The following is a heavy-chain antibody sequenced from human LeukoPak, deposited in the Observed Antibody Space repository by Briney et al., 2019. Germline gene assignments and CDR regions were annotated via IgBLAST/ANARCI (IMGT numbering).Heavy chain of an antibody. V-gene: IGHV3-30*18. CDR1: GFTFSSYG. CDR2: ISYDGSNK. CDR3: LKVLQWLRTGGDIGVDY. Sequence: GRSLRLSCAASGFTFSSYGMHWVRQAPGKGLEWVAVISYDGSNKYYADSVKGRFTISRDNFKNTLYLQMNSLRPEDTGIYYCLKVLQWLRTGGDIGVDYWGQGTLVTVSS. D-gene: IGHD6-19*01. J-gene: IGHJ4*02.